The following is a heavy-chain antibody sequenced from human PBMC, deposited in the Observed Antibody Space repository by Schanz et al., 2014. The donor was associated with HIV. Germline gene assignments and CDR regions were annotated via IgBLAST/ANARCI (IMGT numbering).Heavy chain of an antibody. D-gene: IGHD3-10*01. CDR1: GFTFDSYG. CDR2: ISYDGTNK. Sequence: VQLVESGGGLVQPGRSLRLSCAASGFTFDSYGIHWVRQAPGKGLEWVAVISYDGTNKKFADSVQGRFTISRDDSKNTVSLQMDDLRDEDTALYYCARDALPSSVRGMISNWFDPWGQGTLVTVSS. J-gene: IGHJ5*02. V-gene: IGHV3-30*03. CDR3: ARDALPSSVRGMISNWFDP.